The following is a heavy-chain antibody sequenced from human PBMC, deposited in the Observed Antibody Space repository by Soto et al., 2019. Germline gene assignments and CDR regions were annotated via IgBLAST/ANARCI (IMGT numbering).Heavy chain of an antibody. D-gene: IGHD6-13*01. CDR1: AFILGDYG. Sequence: PGRSLRLSCTPSAFILGDYGMSRARQAPGKGLEYIGLIRNKGYGESTEYAASVKGRFTISRDDSKNIVYLQMNSLKAEDTGVYFCTRFLAARFDFWGQGTLVTVSS. CDR2: IRNKGYGEST. V-gene: IGHV3-49*04. J-gene: IGHJ4*02. CDR3: TRFLAARFDF.